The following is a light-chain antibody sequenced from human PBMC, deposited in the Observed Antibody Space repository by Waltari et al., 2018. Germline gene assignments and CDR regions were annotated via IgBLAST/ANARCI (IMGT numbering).Light chain of an antibody. Sequence: EIVLTQYPATLSLSPGERATLSCRASQSVNYFLAWFQQKPGQAPRLLIYDASNRATGIPARFSGSGSGTDFTLTINSLEPEDFAVYYCQQRTNWPLTFGGGTKVEIK. CDR2: DAS. V-gene: IGKV3-11*01. CDR3: QQRTNWPLT. J-gene: IGKJ4*01. CDR1: QSVNYF.